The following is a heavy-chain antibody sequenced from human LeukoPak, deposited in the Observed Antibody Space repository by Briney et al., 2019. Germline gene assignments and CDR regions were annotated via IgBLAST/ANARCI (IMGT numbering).Heavy chain of an antibody. Sequence: SETLSLTCTVSGGSISSSSYYWGWIRQPPGKGLEWIGSIYYSGSTYYNPSLKSRVTISVDTSKNQFSLKLSSVTAADTAVYYCARERPRNGGLFDYWGQGTLVTVSS. J-gene: IGHJ4*02. D-gene: IGHD3-16*01. CDR3: ARERPRNGGLFDY. CDR2: IYYSGST. V-gene: IGHV4-39*02. CDR1: GGSISSSSYY.